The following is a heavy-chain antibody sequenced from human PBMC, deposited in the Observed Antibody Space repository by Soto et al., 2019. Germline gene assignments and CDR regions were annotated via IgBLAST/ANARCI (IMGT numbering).Heavy chain of an antibody. CDR1: GWTIDDSY. Sequence: SETKPLTCPVVGWTIDDSYWPLIRQPPGKGLEWIGYISYTGSANYNASLKSRLTISVDTSKNQFSLKLSSVTAADTALYYCARVNYGDYYFGMDVWGQGNTVTVSS. CDR2: ISYTGSA. V-gene: IGHV4-59*01. CDR3: ARVNYGDYYFGMDV. D-gene: IGHD4-17*01. J-gene: IGHJ6*02.